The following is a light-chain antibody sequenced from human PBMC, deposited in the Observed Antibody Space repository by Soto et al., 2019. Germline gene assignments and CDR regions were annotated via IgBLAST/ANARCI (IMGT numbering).Light chain of an antibody. J-gene: IGLJ3*02. CDR1: SSDVGGYNY. CDR3: SSYAGINNLWV. CDR2: EVS. Sequence: QSALTQHPSASGSPGQSVTISCTGPSSDVGGYNYVSWYQQHPVKAPKLMINEVSKRPSGVPDRFSGSKSGNTASLTVSGLQAEDEADYYCSSYAGINNLWVFGGRTQLTFL. V-gene: IGLV2-8*01.